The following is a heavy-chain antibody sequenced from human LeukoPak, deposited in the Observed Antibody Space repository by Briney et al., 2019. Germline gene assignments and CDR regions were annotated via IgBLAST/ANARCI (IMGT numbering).Heavy chain of an antibody. V-gene: IGHV3-21*01. CDR2: ISSSSSYI. CDR3: ARDRLIYGDYGDAFNI. Sequence: GGSLRLSCAASGFTFSRYSMNWVRQAPGKGLEWVSSISSSSSYIYYADSVKGRFTISRDNAKTSLYLQMNSLRAEDTAVYYCARDRLIYGDYGDAFNIWGQGTMVTVSS. CDR1: GFTFSRYS. D-gene: IGHD4-17*01. J-gene: IGHJ3*02.